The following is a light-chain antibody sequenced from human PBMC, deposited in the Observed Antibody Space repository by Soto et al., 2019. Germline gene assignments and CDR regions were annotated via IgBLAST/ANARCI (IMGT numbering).Light chain of an antibody. CDR3: QQYGSSPRT. V-gene: IGKV3-20*01. CDR1: QSVSSSY. J-gene: IGKJ1*01. CDR2: GAS. Sequence: EIVFTQSPGTLSLSPGERATLSCRASQSVSSSYLAWYQQKPGQAPRLLIYGASSRATGIPDRLSGSGSGTDFTLTISRXEPEDFAVYYCQQYGSSPRTFGKGTKADIK.